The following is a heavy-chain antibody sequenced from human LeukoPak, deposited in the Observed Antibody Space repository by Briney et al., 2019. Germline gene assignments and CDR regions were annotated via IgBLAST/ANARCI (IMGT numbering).Heavy chain of an antibody. V-gene: IGHV1-8*02. Sequence: ASVKVSCKASGGTFSSYAISWVRQATGQGLEWMGWMNPNSGNTGYAQKFQGRVTMTRNTSISTAYMELSSLRSEDTAVYYCARGSTMVRGVFDYWGQGTLVTVSS. D-gene: IGHD3-10*01. CDR2: MNPNSGNT. J-gene: IGHJ4*02. CDR1: GGTFSSYA. CDR3: ARGSTMVRGVFDY.